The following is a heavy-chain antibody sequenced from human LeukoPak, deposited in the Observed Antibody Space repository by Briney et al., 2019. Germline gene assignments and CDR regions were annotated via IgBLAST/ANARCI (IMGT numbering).Heavy chain of an antibody. D-gene: IGHD5-12*01. CDR2: ISSGGSSI. CDR3: AREMVATADY. Sequence: PGGSLRLSCAASGFTFSDYYMSWIRQAPGKGLEWLSYISSGGSSISYADSVQGRFTISRDNAKNSLYLQMNSLRDEDTAMYYCAREMVATADYLGQGTLVTVSS. J-gene: IGHJ4*02. V-gene: IGHV3-11*04. CDR1: GFTFSDYY.